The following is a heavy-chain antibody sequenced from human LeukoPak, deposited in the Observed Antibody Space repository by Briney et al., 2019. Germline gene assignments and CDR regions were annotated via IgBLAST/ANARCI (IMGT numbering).Heavy chain of an antibody. J-gene: IGHJ4*02. D-gene: IGHD3-16*01. V-gene: IGHV4-59*01. Sequence: GSLRLSCAVSGFTFSSYGMSWVRQAPGKGLEWIGYVYDIGTTKYNPSLKSRVTISVDTSKNQFSLRLSSVTAADTAVYYCARGGVLKSVDYWGQGTLVAVSS. CDR2: VYDIGTT. CDR1: GFTFSSYG. CDR3: ARGGVLKSVDY.